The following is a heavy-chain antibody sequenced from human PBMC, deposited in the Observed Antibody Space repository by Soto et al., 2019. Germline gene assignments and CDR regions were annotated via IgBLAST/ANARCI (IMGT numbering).Heavy chain of an antibody. Sequence: QITLKESGPTRVKPTQTLTLTCTFSGFSLSTSGVGVGWIRQPPGKALERLALIYWDDDKRYSPSLKSRLTITTDPSNNQVVLTMPSMDPVDTATYYCAHRAGLQGNWNGGYFDFWGQGALVPVSS. J-gene: IGHJ4*02. CDR2: IYWDDDK. V-gene: IGHV2-5*02. CDR1: GFSLSTSGVG. D-gene: IGHD1-1*01. CDR3: AHRAGLQGNWNGGYFDF.